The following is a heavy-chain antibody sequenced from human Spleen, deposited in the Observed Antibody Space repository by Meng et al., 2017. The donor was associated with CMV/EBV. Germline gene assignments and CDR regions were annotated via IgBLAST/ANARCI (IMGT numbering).Heavy chain of an antibody. CDR3: ARELLRFLEWYNYYYGMDV. D-gene: IGHD3-3*01. CDR2: IIPILGIA. J-gene: IGHJ6*02. V-gene: IGHV1-69*10. Sequence: SVKVSCKASGGTFSSYAISWVRQAPGQGLEWMGGIIPILGIANYAQKFQGRVTITADKSTSTAYMELSSLRSEDTAVYYCARELLRFLEWYNYYYGMDVWGQGTTVTVS. CDR1: GGTFSSYA.